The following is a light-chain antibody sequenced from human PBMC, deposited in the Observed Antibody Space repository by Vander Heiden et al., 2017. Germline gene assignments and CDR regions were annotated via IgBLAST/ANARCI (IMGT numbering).Light chain of an antibody. CDR3: QAWDSSLGV. Sequence: SYELTQPPPGSAPPGQTASITCSGDKLGDKYTCWYQQKPGQSPVLVIYQDSKRPSGIPERFSGSNSGNTATLTISGTQAMDEGDYYCQAWDSSLGVFGGGTKLTVL. CDR2: QDS. CDR1: KLGDKY. V-gene: IGLV3-1*01. J-gene: IGLJ2*01.